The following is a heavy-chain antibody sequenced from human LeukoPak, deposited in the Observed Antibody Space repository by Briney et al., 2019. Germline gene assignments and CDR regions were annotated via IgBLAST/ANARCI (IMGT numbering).Heavy chain of an antibody. J-gene: IGHJ4*02. D-gene: IGHD6-13*01. Sequence: GGSLRLSCAASGFTVSSNYMSWVRQAPGKGLEWVSVIYSGGSTYYADSVKGRFTISRDNSKNTLYLQMNSPRAEDTAVYYCARGSAAGTFDYWGQGTLVTVSS. CDR2: IYSGGST. V-gene: IGHV3-66*01. CDR3: ARGSAAGTFDY. CDR1: GFTVSSNY.